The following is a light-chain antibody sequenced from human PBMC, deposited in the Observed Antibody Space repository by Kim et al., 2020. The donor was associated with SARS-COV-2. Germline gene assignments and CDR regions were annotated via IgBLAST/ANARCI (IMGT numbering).Light chain of an antibody. CDR2: AAS. Sequence: SASVGDRVTITCRASQSIRSYLNWYQQKPGKAPKVLIYAASSLQSGVPSRFSGSGSGTDFTLTISSLQPEDFATYYCQQSYNTPYTFGQGTKLEI. CDR1: QSIRSY. CDR3: QQSYNTPYT. J-gene: IGKJ2*01. V-gene: IGKV1-39*01.